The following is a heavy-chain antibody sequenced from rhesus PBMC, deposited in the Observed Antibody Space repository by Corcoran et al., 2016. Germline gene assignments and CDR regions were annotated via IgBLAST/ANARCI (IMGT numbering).Heavy chain of an antibody. CDR3: ASLYSSGWYTNPDY. Sequence: QVQLQESGPGLVKPSETLSLTCAVSGYSISSGYGWSWIRQPPGKGLEWIGYISYSGGTRYTPSLKSRVTISRDTSKNQCSLKLSSVTAADTAVYYCASLYSSGWYTNPDYWGQGVLVTVSS. V-gene: IGHV4-122*02. J-gene: IGHJ4*01. CDR2: ISYSGGT. D-gene: IGHD6-31*01. CDR1: GYSISSGYG.